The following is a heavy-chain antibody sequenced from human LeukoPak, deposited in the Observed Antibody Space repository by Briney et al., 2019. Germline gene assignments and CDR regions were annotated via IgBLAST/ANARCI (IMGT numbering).Heavy chain of an antibody. V-gene: IGHV1-69*05. CDR2: IIPIFGTA. Sequence: SVKVSCKASGGTFSSYAISWVRQAPGQGLEWMGGIIPIFGTANYAQKFQGRVTITTDESTSTAYMELSSLRSEDTAVYYCARRQYQLPWGDWFDPWGQGTLSPSPQ. J-gene: IGHJ5*02. D-gene: IGHD2-2*01. CDR1: GGTFSSYA. CDR3: ARRQYQLPWGDWFDP.